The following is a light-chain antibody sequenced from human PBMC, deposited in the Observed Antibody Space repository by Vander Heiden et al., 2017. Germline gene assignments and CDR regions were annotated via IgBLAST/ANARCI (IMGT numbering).Light chain of an antibody. V-gene: IGKV1-5*03. CDR3: QQYNSYSPWT. CDR2: KAS. Sequence: DIQMTQSPSPLSASVGDRVTITCRASQSISSWLAWYQQKPGKAPKLLIYKASSLESGVPSRCSGSGSGTEFTLTISSLQPDDFATYYCQQYNSYSPWTFGQGTKVEIK. CDR1: QSISSW. J-gene: IGKJ1*01.